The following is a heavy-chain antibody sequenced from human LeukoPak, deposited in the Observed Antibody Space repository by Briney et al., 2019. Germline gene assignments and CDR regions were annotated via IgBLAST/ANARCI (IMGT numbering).Heavy chain of an antibody. V-gene: IGHV4-39*07. CDR1: GGSISSSSYY. J-gene: IGHJ4*02. CDR3: ARDSTATHDY. D-gene: IGHD3-3*02. Sequence: PAETLSLTCTVSGGSISSSSYYWGWIRQPPGKGLEWIGSIYYSGSTYYNPSLKSRVTISVDTSKNQFSLKLSSVTAADTAVYYCARDSTATHDYWGQGTLVTVSS. CDR2: IYYSGST.